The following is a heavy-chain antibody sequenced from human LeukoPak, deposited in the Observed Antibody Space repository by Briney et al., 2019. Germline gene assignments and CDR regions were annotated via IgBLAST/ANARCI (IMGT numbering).Heavy chain of an antibody. CDR3: AIQSADFDY. CDR1: GFTFSSYG. V-gene: IGHV3-30*03. J-gene: IGHJ4*02. Sequence: GRSLRLSCAASGFTFSSYGMHWVRQAPGKGLEWVAVISYDGSNKYYADSVKGRFTISRDNSKNTLYLQMNSLRAEDTAVYYCAIQSADFDYWGQGTLVTVSS. CDR2: ISYDGSNK.